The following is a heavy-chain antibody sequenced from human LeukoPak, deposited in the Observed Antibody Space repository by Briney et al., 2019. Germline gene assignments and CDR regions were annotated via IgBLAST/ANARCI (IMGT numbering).Heavy chain of an antibody. Sequence: GGSLRLSCAASGFTFSSYSMNWVRQAPGKGLEWVSSFSSSSSYIYYADSVKGRFTISRDNAKNSLYPQMNSLRAEDTAVHYCARPLGVGATSGDYWGQGTLVTVSS. J-gene: IGHJ4*02. CDR2: FSSSSSYI. CDR1: GFTFSSYS. CDR3: ARPLGVGATSGDY. D-gene: IGHD1-26*01. V-gene: IGHV3-21*01.